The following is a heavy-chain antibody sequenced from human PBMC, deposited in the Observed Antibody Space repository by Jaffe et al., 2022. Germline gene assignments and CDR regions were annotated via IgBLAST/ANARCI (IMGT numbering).Heavy chain of an antibody. Sequence: EVQLVESGGGLVKPGGSLRLSCAASGFTFSNAWMSWVRQAPGKGLEWVGRIKSKTDGGTTDYAAPVKGRFTISRDDSKNTLYLQMNSLKTEDTAVYYCTTDWRYYDFWSGSAWYFDLWGRGTLVTVSS. CDR1: GFTFSNAW. V-gene: IGHV3-15*01. CDR2: IKSKTDGGTT. J-gene: IGHJ2*01. D-gene: IGHD3-3*01. CDR3: TTDWRYYDFWSGSAWYFDL.